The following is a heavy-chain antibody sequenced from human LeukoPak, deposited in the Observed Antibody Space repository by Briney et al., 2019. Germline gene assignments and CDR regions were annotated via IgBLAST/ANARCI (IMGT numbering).Heavy chain of an antibody. CDR2: INHSGST. CDR3: ARLFGSGCYTLDY. J-gene: IGHJ4*02. V-gene: IGHV4-34*01. D-gene: IGHD6-19*01. CDR1: GGSFSGYY. Sequence: SETLSLTCAVYGGSFSGYYWSWIRQPPGKGLEWIGEINHSGSTNYNPSLKSRVTISVDTSKNQFSLKLSSVTAADTAVYYCARLFGSGCYTLDYWGQGTLVTVSS.